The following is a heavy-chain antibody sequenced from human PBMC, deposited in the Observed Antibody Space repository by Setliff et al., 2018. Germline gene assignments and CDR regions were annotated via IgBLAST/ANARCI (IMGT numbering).Heavy chain of an antibody. D-gene: IGHD3-16*02. CDR1: GYTFTSYG. CDR3: ARDVITFGGVIVYFDY. CDR2: ISAYNGNT. V-gene: IGHV1-18*01. J-gene: IGHJ4*02. Sequence: ASVKVSCKASGYTFTSYGISWVRQAPGQGLEWMGWISAYNGNTNYAQKLQDRVTMTTDTSTSTAYMELRSLRSDDTAVYYCARDVITFGGVIVYFDYWGQGTLVTVSS.